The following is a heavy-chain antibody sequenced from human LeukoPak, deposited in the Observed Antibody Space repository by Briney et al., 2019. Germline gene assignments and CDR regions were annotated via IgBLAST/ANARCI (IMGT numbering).Heavy chain of an antibody. J-gene: IGHJ4*02. CDR3: ARGLYGDLNY. CDR2: IYYSGST. Sequence: EPSETLSLTCTVSGGSISSGGYYWSWIRQHPGKGLEWIGYIYYSGSTYYNPSLKSRVTISVDTSKNQFSLKLSSVTAADTAVYYCARGLYGDLNYWGQGTLVTVSS. V-gene: IGHV4-31*03. D-gene: IGHD4-17*01. CDR1: GGSISSGGYY.